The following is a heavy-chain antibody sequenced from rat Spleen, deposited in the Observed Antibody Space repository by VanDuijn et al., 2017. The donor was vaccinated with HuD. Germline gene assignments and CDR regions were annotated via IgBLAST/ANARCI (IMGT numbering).Heavy chain of an antibody. V-gene: IGHV5-31*01. CDR3: SPLPGHNLDY. J-gene: IGHJ2*01. CDR2: ISNAGDT. Sequence: EVQLVESGGGRVQPGRSLKLSCVASVITFNNYWMTWIRQAPGKGLEWVASISNAGDTYYPDSVKGRFSISRENAKSTTYLHMNSLRSQDTATYYCSPLPGHNLDYWGQGVMVTVSS. CDR1: VITFNNYW. D-gene: IGHD1-4*01.